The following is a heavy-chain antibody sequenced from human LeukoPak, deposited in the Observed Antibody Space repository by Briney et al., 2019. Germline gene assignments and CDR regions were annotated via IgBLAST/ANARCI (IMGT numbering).Heavy chain of an antibody. CDR3: VGWGISGITNH. Sequence: PGGSLRLSCAASELTSSTSWMSWVRQAPGKGLEWVAQTKQDGSEKYYVDSVKVRFTTSRDKNSLFLQMNSVRAEDTAVYYCVGWGISGITNHWGQGTLVSVSS. J-gene: IGHJ4*02. CDR1: ELTSSTSW. D-gene: IGHD1-7*01. V-gene: IGHV3-7*01. CDR2: TKQDGSEK.